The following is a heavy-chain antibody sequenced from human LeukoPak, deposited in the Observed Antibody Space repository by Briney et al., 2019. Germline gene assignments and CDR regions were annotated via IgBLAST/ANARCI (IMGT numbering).Heavy chain of an antibody. V-gene: IGHV3-30*02. J-gene: IGHJ6*03. CDR2: IRFDGCNK. CDR3: ARRAREAAAAPGDYYYYMDV. CDR1: GFTFSSYG. D-gene: IGHD6-13*01. Sequence: GGSLRLSCAASGFTFSSYGMHWVRQAPGKGLEWVAFIRFDGCNKYYADSVKGRFTISRDNSKNTLYLQMNSLRAEDTAVYYCARRAREAAAAPGDYYYYMDVWGKGTTVTISS.